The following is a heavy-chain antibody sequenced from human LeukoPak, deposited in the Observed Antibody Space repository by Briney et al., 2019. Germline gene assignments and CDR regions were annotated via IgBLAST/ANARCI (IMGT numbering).Heavy chain of an antibody. CDR1: GGSISSYY. Sequence: SETLSLTCTVSGGSISSYYWSWIRQPAGKGLEWIGRIYTSGSTNYNPSLKSRVTMSVDTSKNQFSLKLSSVTAADTAVYYCASLWGVVVVTAIESDAFDIWGQGTMVTVSS. V-gene: IGHV4-4*07. CDR3: ASLWGVVVVTAIESDAFDI. CDR2: IYTSGST. D-gene: IGHD2-21*02. J-gene: IGHJ3*02.